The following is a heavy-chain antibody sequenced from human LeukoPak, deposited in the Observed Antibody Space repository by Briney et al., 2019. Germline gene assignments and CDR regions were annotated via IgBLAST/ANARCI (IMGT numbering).Heavy chain of an antibody. CDR2: ISSSSSYI. CDR3: ARVAEEQQLVEGAFLFYYYYMDV. CDR1: GFTFSSYS. J-gene: IGHJ6*03. V-gene: IGHV3-21*01. Sequence: PGGSLRLSCAASGFTFSSYSMNWVRQAPGKGLEWVSSISSSSSYIYYADSVKGRFTISRGNAKNSLYLQMNSLRAEDTAVYYCARVAEEQQLVEGAFLFYYYYMDVWGKGTTVTISS. D-gene: IGHD6-13*01.